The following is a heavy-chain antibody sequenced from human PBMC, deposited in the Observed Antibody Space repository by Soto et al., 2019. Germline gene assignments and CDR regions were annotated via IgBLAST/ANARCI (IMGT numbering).Heavy chain of an antibody. D-gene: IGHD2-8*02. Sequence: QVHLQESGPGLVKPSETLSLTCAVSGASIGRGGWWCWVRQTPGKGLEWIAEIFHNGNTNYSPSLKSRVTMSVDRSQNQFSLNVYSVTAADTAVYYCARHEGWTGPDQWGQGTLDTVSS. V-gene: IGHV4-4*02. CDR1: GASIGRGGW. J-gene: IGHJ5*02. CDR3: ARHEGWTGPDQ. CDR2: IFHNGNT.